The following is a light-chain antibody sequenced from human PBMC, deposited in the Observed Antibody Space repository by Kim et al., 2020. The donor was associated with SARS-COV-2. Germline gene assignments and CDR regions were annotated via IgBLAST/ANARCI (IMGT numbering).Light chain of an antibody. CDR2: KAS. J-gene: IGKJ1*01. Sequence: DIQMTQSPYTLSASVGDRVTITCRASQSISSWLAWYQQKPGKAPKLLIYKASSLESGVPSRFSGSGSGTEFTLTISSLQPDDFATYYCQQYNSYSGTFGQGTKVDIK. CDR3: QQYNSYSGT. CDR1: QSISSW. V-gene: IGKV1-5*03.